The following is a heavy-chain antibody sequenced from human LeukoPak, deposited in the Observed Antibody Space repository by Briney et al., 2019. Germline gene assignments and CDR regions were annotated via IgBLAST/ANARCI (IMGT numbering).Heavy chain of an antibody. CDR2: ITTSSTYT. V-gene: IGHV3-21*04. Sequence: GGSLRLSCAASGFTFSSYNMNWVRQAPGKGLGWVSSITTSSTYTFYADSVKGRFTISRDNSKNTLYLQMDSLRAEDTAVYYCATSRPLYTYGPSMYWGQGTLVTVSS. CDR3: ATSRPLYTYGPSMY. D-gene: IGHD3-16*01. J-gene: IGHJ4*02. CDR1: GFTFSSYN.